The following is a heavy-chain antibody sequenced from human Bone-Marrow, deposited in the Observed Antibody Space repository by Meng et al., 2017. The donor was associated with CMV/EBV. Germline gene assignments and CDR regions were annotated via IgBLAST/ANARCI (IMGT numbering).Heavy chain of an antibody. V-gene: IGHV3-21*01. CDR1: GFTFSSYS. Sequence: GESLKISCAASGFTFSSYSMNWVRQAPGKGLEWVSSISSSSSYIYYADSVKGRFTISRDNAKNSLYLQMNSLRAEDTAVYYCARGTKYYDFWSGYLHWGQATLVTVSS. D-gene: IGHD3-3*01. J-gene: IGHJ4*02. CDR3: ARGTKYYDFWSGYLH. CDR2: ISSSSSYI.